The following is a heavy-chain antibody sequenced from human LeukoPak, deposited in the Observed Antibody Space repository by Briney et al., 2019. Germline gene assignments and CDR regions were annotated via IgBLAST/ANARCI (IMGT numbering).Heavy chain of an antibody. D-gene: IGHD6-19*01. CDR2: INPSGGST. Sequence: SVKLSCKASGYTFTSYYMHWVRQAPGQGLEWMGIINPSGGSTSYAQKFQGRVTMTRDTSTSTVYMELSSLTSEDTAVYYCARETPLAVADYWGQGTLVTVSS. J-gene: IGHJ4*02. V-gene: IGHV1-46*01. CDR1: GYTFTSYY. CDR3: ARETPLAVADY.